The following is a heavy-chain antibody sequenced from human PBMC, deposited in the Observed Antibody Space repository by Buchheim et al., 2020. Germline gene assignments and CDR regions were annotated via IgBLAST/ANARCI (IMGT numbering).Heavy chain of an antibody. Sequence: EVQLVQSGGGSVQPGGSLRLSCATSGFNFNTNCMSWVRQAPGKGLEWVASIKGDGSEKYYADSVEGRFTISRDNAKKSLFLQMNSLRAEDTAVYYCAKEERWGQGTL. CDR1: GFNFNTNC. V-gene: IGHV3-7*03. CDR2: IKGDGSEK. J-gene: IGHJ4*02. CDR3: AKEER.